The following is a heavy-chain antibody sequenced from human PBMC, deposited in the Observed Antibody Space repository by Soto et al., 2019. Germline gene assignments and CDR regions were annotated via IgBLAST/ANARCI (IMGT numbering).Heavy chain of an antibody. CDR2: IWYDGSNK. CDR1: GFTFSSYG. J-gene: IGHJ6*02. Sequence: GGSLRLSCAASGFTFSSYGMHWVRQAPGKGLEWVAVIWYDGSNKYYADSVKGRFTISRDNSKNTLYLQMNSLRAEDTAVYYCARDIVDTTDYYYGMDVWGQGTTVTVSS. D-gene: IGHD5-12*01. CDR3: ARDIVDTTDYYYGMDV. V-gene: IGHV3-33*01.